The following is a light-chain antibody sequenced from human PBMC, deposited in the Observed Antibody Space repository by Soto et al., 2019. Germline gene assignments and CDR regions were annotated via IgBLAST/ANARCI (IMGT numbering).Light chain of an antibody. CDR2: AAS. Sequence: DIQLTQSPSFLSASVGDRVTITCRASQGISSYLAWYHQKPGKAPKLLISAASTLQSGVPSRFSGSGSGTEFTLTISSLQAEDFATYYCQQLNSYPFTFGGGTKVEIE. CDR3: QQLNSYPFT. J-gene: IGKJ4*01. V-gene: IGKV1-9*01. CDR1: QGISSY.